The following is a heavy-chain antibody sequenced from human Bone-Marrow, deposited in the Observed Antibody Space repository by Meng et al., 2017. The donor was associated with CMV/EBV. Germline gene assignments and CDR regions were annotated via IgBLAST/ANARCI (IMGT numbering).Heavy chain of an antibody. CDR3: ASSPLGYCSSTSCYLLRPLYYYYGMDV. D-gene: IGHD2-2*01. CDR2: IIPILGIA. J-gene: IGHJ6*02. V-gene: IGHV1-69*10. CDR1: GGSFSNYA. Sequence: SVKVSCKASGGSFSNYAISWVRQAPGQGLEWMGGIIPILGIANYAQKFQGRVTITADKSTSTAYMELSSLRSEDTAVYYCASSPLGYCSSTSCYLLRPLYYYYGMDVWGQGTTVTVSS.